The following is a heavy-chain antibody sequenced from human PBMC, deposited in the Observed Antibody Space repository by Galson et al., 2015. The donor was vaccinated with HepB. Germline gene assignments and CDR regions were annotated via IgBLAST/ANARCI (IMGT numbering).Heavy chain of an antibody. Sequence: SLRLSCAASGFTFSTSWVHWVRQAPGKGLVWVSRINGDGSSTSYADSVKGRFTISRDNAKHTLYLQMNSLRVEDTAVYYCARGGPLGTYYFDYWGQGILVTVSS. CDR3: ARGGPLGTYYFDY. J-gene: IGHJ4*02. CDR1: GFTFSTSW. V-gene: IGHV3-74*01. D-gene: IGHD3/OR15-3a*01. CDR2: INGDGSST.